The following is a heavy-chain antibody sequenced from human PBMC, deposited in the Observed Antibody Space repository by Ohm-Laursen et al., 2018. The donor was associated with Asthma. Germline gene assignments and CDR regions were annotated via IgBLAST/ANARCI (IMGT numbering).Heavy chain of an antibody. CDR1: GGSISSGSYY. Sequence: SDTLSLTCTVSGGSISSGSYYWAWIRQPPGKGLEWIGSIYYSGSTYQNPSLKSRVTMSVDTSKNQFSLKLSSVTAADTAVYYCARGDDNADYWGQGTLVTVSS. D-gene: IGHD5-24*01. CDR2: IYYSGST. CDR3: ARGDDNADY. V-gene: IGHV4-39*07. J-gene: IGHJ4*02.